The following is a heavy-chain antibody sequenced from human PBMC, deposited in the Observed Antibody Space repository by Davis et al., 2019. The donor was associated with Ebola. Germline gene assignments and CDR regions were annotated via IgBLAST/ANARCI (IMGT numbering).Heavy chain of an antibody. CDR3: ASSGDVNMWYRYFDN. CDR2: IYYGGIV. D-gene: IGHD1-1*01. CDR1: GASISDYY. V-gene: IGHV4-59*08. J-gene: IGHJ4*02. Sequence: PSETLSLTCTVSGASISDYYWSWIRQAPGKGLEWIGYIYYGGIVKYNPSLKSRVAISMDSSKNQFSLNLTSVSASDTAFNFCASSGDVNMWYRYFDNWGQGTLVTVSS.